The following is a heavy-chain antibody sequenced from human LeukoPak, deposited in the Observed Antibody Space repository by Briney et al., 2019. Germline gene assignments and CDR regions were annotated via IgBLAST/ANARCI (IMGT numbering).Heavy chain of an antibody. CDR3: TTYSSSGFDY. V-gene: IGHV3-15*01. Sequence: KTGGSLRLSCAASGFTFSNAWMSWVRQAPGKGLEWVGRIKSKTYGGTTDYAAPVKGRFTISRDDSKNTLYLQMNSLKTEDTAVYYCTTYSSSGFDYWGQGTLVTVSS. J-gene: IGHJ4*02. CDR2: IKSKTYGGTT. CDR1: GFTFSNAW. D-gene: IGHD6-6*01.